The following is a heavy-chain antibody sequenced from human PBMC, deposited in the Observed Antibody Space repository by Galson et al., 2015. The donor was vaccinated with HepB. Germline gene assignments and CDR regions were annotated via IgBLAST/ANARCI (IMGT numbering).Heavy chain of an antibody. J-gene: IGHJ4*02. V-gene: IGHV2-5*02. D-gene: IGHD3-22*01. CDR2: IYWDDDK. Sequence: PALVKPTQTLTLTCTLSGFSLTTSGVGVAWIRQPPGKALEWLALIYWDDDKRYSPSLKSRLAITKDASKNQVLLTMSNMDPEDTATYYCAYTRSGYYPLDYWGQGTLVTVSS. CDR3: AYTRSGYYPLDY. CDR1: GFSLTTSGVG.